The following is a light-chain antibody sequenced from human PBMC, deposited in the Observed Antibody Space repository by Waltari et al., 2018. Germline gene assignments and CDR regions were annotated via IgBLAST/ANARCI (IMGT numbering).Light chain of an antibody. CDR2: DAS. J-gene: IGKJ4*01. V-gene: IGKV3-11*01. Sequence: EIVLTQSPATVSLSPGGRATLSCRASQRVASYLAWYQQKPGQAPRLLIYDASNRATGIPARFSGSGSGTDFTVTISSLEPEDFAVYYCQQRSNSNTFGGGTKVKIK. CDR1: QRVASY. CDR3: QQRSNSNT.